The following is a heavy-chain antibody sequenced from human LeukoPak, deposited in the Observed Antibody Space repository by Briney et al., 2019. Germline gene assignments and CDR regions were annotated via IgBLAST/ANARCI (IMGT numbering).Heavy chain of an antibody. CDR2: MNPNSGNT. Sequence: EASVKVSCKASGYTFTSYDINWVRQATGQGLEWMGWMNPNSGNTGYAQKFQGRVTMTRNTSISTAYMELSRLRSDGTAVYYCARVPLPKYCSGGSCYLIDPWGQGTLVTVSS. CDR1: GYTFTSYD. CDR3: ARVPLPKYCSGGSCYLIDP. J-gene: IGHJ5*02. D-gene: IGHD2-15*01. V-gene: IGHV1-8*01.